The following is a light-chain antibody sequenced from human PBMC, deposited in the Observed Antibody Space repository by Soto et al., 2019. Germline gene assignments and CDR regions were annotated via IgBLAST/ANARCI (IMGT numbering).Light chain of an antibody. J-gene: IGLJ2*01. Sequence: QAVVTQEPSLTVSPGGTVTLTCGSSTGPVASSHYPYWFQQTPGQAPRTLIYDTNNKHSWTPARFSGSLLGGKAALILSGAQPEDEAAYYCLLSYSGALVFGGGTKLTVL. CDR2: DTN. V-gene: IGLV7-46*01. CDR1: TGPVASSHY. CDR3: LLSYSGALV.